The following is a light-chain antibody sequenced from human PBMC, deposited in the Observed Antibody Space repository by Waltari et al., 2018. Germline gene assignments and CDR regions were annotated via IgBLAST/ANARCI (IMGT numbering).Light chain of an antibody. CDR2: DVS. Sequence: QSALTQPASVSGSPGQSIHIPCTRPSSHARNYNYVSWYQQHPGRAPKPMISDVSDRPSGVSNRFSGSKSGNTASLTISGLQAEDEGDYYCCSYTNVGSWVFGGGTKVTVL. CDR1: SSHARNYNY. V-gene: IGLV2-14*03. J-gene: IGLJ3*02. CDR3: CSYTNVGSWV.